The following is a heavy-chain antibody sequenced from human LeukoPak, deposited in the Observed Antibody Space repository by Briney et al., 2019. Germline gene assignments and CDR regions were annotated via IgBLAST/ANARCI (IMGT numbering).Heavy chain of an antibody. D-gene: IGHD2-21*01. J-gene: IGHJ4*02. CDR1: GYTFTGYY. CDR2: INPNSGGT. CDR3: ANAHGCGGDCYSLDY. Sequence: GASVEVSCKASGYTFTGYYMHWVRQAPGQGLEWMGWINPNSGGTNYAQKFQGRVTMTRDTSISTAYMELSRLRSDDTAVYYCANAHGCGGDCYSLDYWGQGTLVTVSS. V-gene: IGHV1-2*02.